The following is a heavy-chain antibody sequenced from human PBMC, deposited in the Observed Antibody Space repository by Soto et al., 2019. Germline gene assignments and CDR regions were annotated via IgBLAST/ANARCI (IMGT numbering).Heavy chain of an antibody. D-gene: IGHD6-13*01. CDR3: ARGDSSSWYAAFDI. J-gene: IGHJ3*02. V-gene: IGHV1-2*04. CDR2: INPNSGGT. Sequence: ASVKVSCKASGYTFTGYYMHWVRQAPGQGLEWMGWINPNSGGTNYEQKFQGWRTMTRDTSISTAYMELSRLRSDATAVYYCARGDSSSWYAAFDIWGQGTMVTVSS. CDR1: GYTFTGYY.